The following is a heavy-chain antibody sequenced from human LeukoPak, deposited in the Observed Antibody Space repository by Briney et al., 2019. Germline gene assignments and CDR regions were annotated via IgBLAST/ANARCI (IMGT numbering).Heavy chain of an antibody. CDR2: IKQDGSEK. CDR1: GFTLSTYW. D-gene: IGHD6-13*01. J-gene: IGHJ4*02. V-gene: IGHV3-7*01. Sequence: GGSLRLSCAASGFTLSTYWMSWVCQAPGKGLEWVANIKQDGSEKYYVDSVKGRFTISRDNAKNSLYLQMNSLRAEDTAMYYCARDSAGNDYWGQGTLVTVSS. CDR3: ARDSAGNDY.